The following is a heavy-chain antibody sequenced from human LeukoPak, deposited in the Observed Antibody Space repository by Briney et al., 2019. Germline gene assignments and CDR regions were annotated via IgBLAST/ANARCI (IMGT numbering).Heavy chain of an antibody. D-gene: IGHD1-26*01. V-gene: IGHV1-8*01. CDR3: ARAASLGVSGSYYYGMDV. CDR1: GYTFTSYD. Sequence: ASVEVSCKASGYTFTSYDINWVRQATGQGLEWMGWMNPNSGNTGYAQKFQGRVTMTRNTSISTAYMELSSLRSEDTAVYYCARAASLGVSGSYYYGMDVWGQGTTVTVSS. CDR2: MNPNSGNT. J-gene: IGHJ6*02.